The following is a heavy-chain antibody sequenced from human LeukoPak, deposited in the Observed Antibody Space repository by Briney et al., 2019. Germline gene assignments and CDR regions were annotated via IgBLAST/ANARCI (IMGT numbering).Heavy chain of an antibody. CDR2: IYYSGST. Sequence: SETLSLTCAVSGSSISSYYWSWIRQPPGKGLEWIGYIYYSGSTNYNPSLKSRVTISVDTSKNQFSLKLSSVTAADTAVYYCARERWDYSIDYWGQGTLVTVSS. CDR1: GSSISSYY. J-gene: IGHJ4*02. CDR3: ARERWDYSIDY. V-gene: IGHV4-59*12. D-gene: IGHD4-11*01.